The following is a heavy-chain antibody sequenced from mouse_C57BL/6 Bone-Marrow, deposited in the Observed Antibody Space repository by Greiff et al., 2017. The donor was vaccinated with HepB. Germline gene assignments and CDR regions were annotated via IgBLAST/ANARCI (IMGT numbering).Heavy chain of an antibody. CDR2: IDPSDSYT. CDR3: ARWDAMDY. CDR1: GYTFTSYW. Sequence: VQLQQSGAELVMPGASVKLSCKASGYTFTSYWMHWVKQRPGQGLEWIGEIDPSDSYTNYNQKFKGKSTLTVDKSSSTAYMQLSSLTSEDSAVYYCARWDAMDYWGQGTSVTVSS. J-gene: IGHJ4*01. V-gene: IGHV1-69*01.